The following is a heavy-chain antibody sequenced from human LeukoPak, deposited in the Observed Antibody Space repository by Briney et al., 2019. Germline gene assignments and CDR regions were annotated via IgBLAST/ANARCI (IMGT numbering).Heavy chain of an antibody. Sequence: KSSETLSLTCTVSGGSISSSSYYWSWIRQPPGKGLEWIGEINHSGSTNYNPSLKSRVTISVDTSKNQFSLKLSSVTAADTAVYYCARGPPPRYCSSTSCSPLGIAARRSYYGMDVWGQGTTVTVSS. CDR2: INHSGST. D-gene: IGHD2-2*01. V-gene: IGHV4-39*07. J-gene: IGHJ6*02. CDR3: ARGPPPRYCSSTSCSPLGIAARRSYYGMDV. CDR1: GGSISSSSYY.